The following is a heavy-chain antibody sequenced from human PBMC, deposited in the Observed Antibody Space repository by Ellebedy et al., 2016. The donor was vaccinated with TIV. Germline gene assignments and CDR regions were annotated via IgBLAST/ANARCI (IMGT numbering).Heavy chain of an antibody. CDR3: AKGGAGDHGS. CDR2: ISPTSAWT. CDR1: GFTFGSSA. D-gene: IGHD5-24*01. Sequence: GESLKISCAASGFTFGSSAMCWVRQAPGKGLEWVSAISPTSAWTPYAGYVKGRFTVSRDNSKNTLYLKMNSLRAEDTAVYYFAKGGAGDHGSWGQGNLVTVSS. V-gene: IGHV3-23*01. J-gene: IGHJ5*02.